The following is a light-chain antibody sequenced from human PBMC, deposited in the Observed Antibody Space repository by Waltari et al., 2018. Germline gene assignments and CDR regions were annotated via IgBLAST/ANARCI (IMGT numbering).Light chain of an antibody. CDR3: QQYGNSPRT. V-gene: IGKV3-20*01. Sequence: EPVLTQSPGTLSLSPGERATLSCRASQSVTSSHLAWYQQKPGQAPRLIIYGASSRATGIPDRFSGSGSGTDFTLTITRLEPEDFAVYYCQQYGNSPRTFGQGTEVEIK. J-gene: IGKJ1*01. CDR1: QSVTSSH. CDR2: GAS.